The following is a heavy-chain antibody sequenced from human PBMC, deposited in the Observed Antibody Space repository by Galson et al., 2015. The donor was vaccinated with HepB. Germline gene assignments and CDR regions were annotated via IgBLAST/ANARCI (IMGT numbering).Heavy chain of an antibody. J-gene: IGHJ2*01. D-gene: IGHD4-17*01. Sequence: SLRLSCAASGFTFSGSGIHWVRQASGKGLEWVGRIRSRSNNYATTYSASVKGRFTISRDDSKNTAYLQMNSLKTEDTALYYCTRRTTSWYFDLWGRGTLVTVSS. V-gene: IGHV3-73*01. CDR2: IRSRSNNYAT. CDR3: TRRTTSWYFDL. CDR1: GFTFSGSG.